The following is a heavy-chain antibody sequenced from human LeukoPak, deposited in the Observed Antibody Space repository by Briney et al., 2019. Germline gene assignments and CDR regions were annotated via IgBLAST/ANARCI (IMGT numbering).Heavy chain of an antibody. Sequence: PGGSLRLSCAASGFTFSSYAMHWVRQAPGKGLEWVAVISYDGSNKYYADSVKGRFTISGDNSKNTLYLQMNSLRAEDTAVYYCARGEKYLSAFDIWGQGTMVTVSS. V-gene: IGHV3-30*04. J-gene: IGHJ3*02. D-gene: IGHD2-2*02. CDR2: ISYDGSNK. CDR3: ARGEKYLSAFDI. CDR1: GFTFSSYA.